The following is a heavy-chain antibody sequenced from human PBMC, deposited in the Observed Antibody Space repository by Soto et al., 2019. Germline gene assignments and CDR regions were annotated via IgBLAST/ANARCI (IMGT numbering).Heavy chain of an antibody. V-gene: IGHV3-48*04. CDR3: AKDLTWNQADY. CDR1: GFTFSSYS. Sequence: GGSLRLSCAASGFTFSSYSLNWVRQAPGKGLEWVSYISTSSSTIYYADSVKGRFTISRDNAKNILYLQMNSLRAEDTAMYYCAKDLTWNQADYWGQGALVTVSS. D-gene: IGHD1-1*01. CDR2: ISTSSSTI. J-gene: IGHJ4*02.